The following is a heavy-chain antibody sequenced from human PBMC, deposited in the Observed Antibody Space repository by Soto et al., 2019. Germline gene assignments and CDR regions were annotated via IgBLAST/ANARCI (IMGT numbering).Heavy chain of an antibody. CDR2: IWYDGSNK. Sequence: GGSLRLSCAASGFTFSSYGMHWVRQAPGKGLEWVAVIWYDGSNKYYADSVKGRFTISRDNSKNTLYLQMNSLRAEDTAVYYCARGPRYYDSSGYQTPGGYYYGMDVWGQGTTVTVSS. D-gene: IGHD3-22*01. CDR1: GFTFSSYG. V-gene: IGHV3-33*01. CDR3: ARGPRYYDSSGYQTPGGYYYGMDV. J-gene: IGHJ6*02.